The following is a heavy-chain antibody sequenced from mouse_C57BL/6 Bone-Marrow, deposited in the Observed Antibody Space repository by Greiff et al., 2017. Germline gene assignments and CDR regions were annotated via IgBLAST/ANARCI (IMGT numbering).Heavy chain of an antibody. Sequence: VQLKESGPGLVKPSQSLSLTCSVTGYSITSGYYWNWIRQFPGNKLEWMGYISYDGSNNYNPSPKNRISITRDTSKNQFFLKLNSVTTEDTATYYCARGRGYGSLYYFDYWGQGTTLTVSS. CDR1: GYSITSGYY. V-gene: IGHV3-6*01. CDR2: ISYDGSN. D-gene: IGHD1-1*01. CDR3: ARGRGYGSLYYFDY. J-gene: IGHJ2*01.